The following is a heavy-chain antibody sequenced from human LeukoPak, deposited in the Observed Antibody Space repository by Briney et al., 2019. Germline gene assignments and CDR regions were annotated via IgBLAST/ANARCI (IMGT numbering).Heavy chain of an antibody. CDR1: GGSFSGYY. J-gene: IGHJ4*02. CDR2: INHSGST. D-gene: IGHD3-10*01. CDR3: ASLGGLGSWNFGY. Sequence: PSETLSLTCAVYGGSFSGYYWSWIRQPPGKGLEWIGEINHSGSTNYNPPLKSRVTISLDTSKNQFSLKLSSVTAADTAVYYCASLGGLGSWNFGYWGQGTLVTVPS. V-gene: IGHV4-34*01.